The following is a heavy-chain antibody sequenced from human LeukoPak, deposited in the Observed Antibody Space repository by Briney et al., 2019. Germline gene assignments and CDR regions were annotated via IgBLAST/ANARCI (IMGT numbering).Heavy chain of an antibody. CDR1: GFTFDDYA. CDR3: AKLPPSGDVVPAAYYGMDV. V-gene: IGHV3-9*01. J-gene: IGHJ6*02. Sequence: GGSLRLSCAASGFTFDDYAMHWVRQAPGKGLEWVSGISWNSGSIGYADSAKGRFTISRDNAKNSLYLQMNSLRAEDTALYYCAKLPPSGDVVPAAYYGMDVWGQGTTVTVSS. D-gene: IGHD2-2*01. CDR2: ISWNSGSI.